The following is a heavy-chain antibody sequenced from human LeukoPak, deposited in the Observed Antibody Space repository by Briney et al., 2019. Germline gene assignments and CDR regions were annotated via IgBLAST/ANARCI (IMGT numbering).Heavy chain of an antibody. CDR3: ARCIAVAGTCYFDY. Sequence: GESLKISCKGSGYSFTSHWIGWVRQMPGKGLEWMGIIYPGDSDTRYSPSFQGQVTISVDKSISTAYLQWSSLKASDTAMYYCARCIAVAGTCYFDYWGQGTLVTVSS. J-gene: IGHJ4*02. CDR1: GYSFTSHW. CDR2: IYPGDSDT. D-gene: IGHD6-19*01. V-gene: IGHV5-51*01.